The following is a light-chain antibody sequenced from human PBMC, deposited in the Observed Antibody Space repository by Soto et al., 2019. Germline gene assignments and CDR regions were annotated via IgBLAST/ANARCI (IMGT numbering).Light chain of an antibody. CDR1: QRVSSSY. V-gene: IGKV3-20*01. CDR3: QQYATSPWT. Sequence: EIVLTQSPGTLSLSPGERATLSCRASQRVSSSYLTWYQQRPGQAPTLLICGASSRATGIPDRFSGSGSGTDFTLTISRLEPEDFAVYYCQQYATSPWTFGQGTKVEIK. CDR2: GAS. J-gene: IGKJ1*01.